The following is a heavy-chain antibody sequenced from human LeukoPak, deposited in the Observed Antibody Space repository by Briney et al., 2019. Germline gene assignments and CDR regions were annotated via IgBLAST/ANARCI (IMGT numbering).Heavy chain of an antibody. CDR1: GGSISSSSYY. D-gene: IGHD6-13*01. V-gene: IGHV4-39*01. CDR3: ARSEGSWDTFDY. CDR2: IYYSGST. Sequence: SETLSLTCTVSGGSISSSSYYWGWIRQPPGKGLEWIGSIYYSGSTYYNPSLKSRVTISVDTSKNQFSLKLSSVTAADTAVYYCARSEGSWDTFDYWGQGTLVTVSS. J-gene: IGHJ4*02.